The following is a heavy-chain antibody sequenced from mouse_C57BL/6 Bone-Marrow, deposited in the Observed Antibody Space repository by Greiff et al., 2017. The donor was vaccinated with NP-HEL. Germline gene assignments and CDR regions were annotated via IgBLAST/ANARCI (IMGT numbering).Heavy chain of an antibody. CDR3: ARHYYSNYFDY. J-gene: IGHJ2*01. V-gene: IGHV5-6*01. CDR1: GFTFSSYG. D-gene: IGHD2-5*01. Sequence: EVKLVESGGDLVKPGGSLELSCAASGFTFSSYGMSWVRQTPDKRLEWVATISSGGSYTYYPDSVKGRFTISRDNAKNTLYLQMSSLKSEDTAMYYCARHYYSNYFDYWGQGTTLTVSS. CDR2: ISSGGSYT.